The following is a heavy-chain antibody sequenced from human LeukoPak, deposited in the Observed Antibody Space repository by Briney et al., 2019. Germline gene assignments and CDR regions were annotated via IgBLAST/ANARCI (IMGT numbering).Heavy chain of an antibody. Sequence: GGSLRLSYAASGFTCDDYAMHGVRQARGKGLACVLGISWNSGSIGYADSVKGRFTISRDNAKNSLYLQMNSLRAEDTALYYCAKDIAAAGTDYFDYWGQGTLVTVSS. D-gene: IGHD6-13*01. CDR1: GFTCDDYA. CDR2: ISWNSGSI. J-gene: IGHJ4*02. CDR3: AKDIAAAGTDYFDY. V-gene: IGHV3-9*01.